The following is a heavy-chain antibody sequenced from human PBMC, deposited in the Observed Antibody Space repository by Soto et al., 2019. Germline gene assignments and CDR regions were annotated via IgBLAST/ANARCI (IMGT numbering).Heavy chain of an antibody. D-gene: IGHD3-22*01. V-gene: IGHV3-74*01. CDR1: GFDFSRNW. CDR3: TRFGTYYDTSGFLY. J-gene: IGHJ4*02. Sequence: PGGSLRLSCTASGFDFSRNWMHWVRQAPGKGLVWVSRMEGDESSATYADSVKGRFTISRDNAKNTLYLQMDSLRVEDTAVYYCTRFGTYYDTSGFLYWGQGTLVTVSS. CDR2: MEGDESSA.